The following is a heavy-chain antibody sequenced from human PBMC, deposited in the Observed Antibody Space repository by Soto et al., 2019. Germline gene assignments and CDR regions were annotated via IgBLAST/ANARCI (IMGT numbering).Heavy chain of an antibody. CDR2: ISYDGSNK. Sequence: SLRRSCAASGFTFSSYAMHWVRQAPGKGLEWVAVISYDGSNKYYADSVKGRFTISRDNSKNTLYLQMNSLRAEDTAVYYCARYLGIAARRHNYGMDVWGQGTTVTVSS. D-gene: IGHD6-6*01. CDR3: ARYLGIAARRHNYGMDV. V-gene: IGHV3-30-3*01. J-gene: IGHJ6*02. CDR1: GFTFSSYA.